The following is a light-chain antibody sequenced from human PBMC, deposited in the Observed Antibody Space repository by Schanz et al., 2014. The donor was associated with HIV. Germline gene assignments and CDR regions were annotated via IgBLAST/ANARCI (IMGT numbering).Light chain of an antibody. CDR1: SSDVGSYNL. J-gene: IGLJ2*01. CDR3: SSYAGSNSVI. CDR2: EVS. Sequence: QFALTQPASVSGSPGQSITISCTGTSSDVGSYNLVSWYQQHPGKAPKLMIYEVSKRPSGVSNRFSGSKSGNTASLTISGLQAEDEADYYCSSYAGSNSVIFGGGTKLTVL. V-gene: IGLV2-23*02.